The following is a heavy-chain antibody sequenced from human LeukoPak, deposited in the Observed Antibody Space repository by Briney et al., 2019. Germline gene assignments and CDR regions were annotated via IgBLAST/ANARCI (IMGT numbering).Heavy chain of an antibody. CDR2: ISFDESSE. CDR3: AKEVGYGSPYFDY. V-gene: IGHV3-30*18. J-gene: IGHJ4*02. D-gene: IGHD5-12*01. Sequence: GGSLRLSCAASGFTFSNYGMHWVRQAPGKGLEWVALISFDESSEYYADSVKGRFSFSRDNSKNTLYLQMNNARVDDTAVYYCAKEVGYGSPYFDYWGQGTLVTVSS. CDR1: GFTFSNYG.